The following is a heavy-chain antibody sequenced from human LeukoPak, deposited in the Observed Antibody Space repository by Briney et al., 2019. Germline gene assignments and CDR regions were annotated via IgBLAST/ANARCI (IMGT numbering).Heavy chain of an antibody. CDR3: AKISSH. J-gene: IGHJ4*02. D-gene: IGHD3-3*02. CDR1: GFIFSSFG. CDR2: IRYDGSSK. Sequence: GGSLRLSCVASGFIFSSFGLHWARQAPGKGLEWAAFIRYDGSSKYYADSVKGRFTISRDISRNALYLEMNSLRPDDTAVYYCAKISSHWGQGTQVTVSS. V-gene: IGHV3-30*02.